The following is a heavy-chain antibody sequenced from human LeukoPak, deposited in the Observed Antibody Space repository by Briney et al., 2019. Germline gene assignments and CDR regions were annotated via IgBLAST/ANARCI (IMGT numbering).Heavy chain of an antibody. J-gene: IGHJ4*02. V-gene: IGHV1-69*05. CDR3: ARASTGTTGYFDY. Sequence: SVKVSCKASGGTVSSYAISRVRQAPGQGLEWMGRIIPIFGTANYAQKFQGRVTITTDESTSTAYMELSSLRSEDTAVYYCARASTGTTGYFDYWGQGTLVTVSS. CDR2: IIPIFGTA. D-gene: IGHD1-7*01. CDR1: GGTVSSYA.